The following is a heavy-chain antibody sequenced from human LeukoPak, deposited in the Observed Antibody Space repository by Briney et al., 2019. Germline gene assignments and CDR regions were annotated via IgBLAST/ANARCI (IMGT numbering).Heavy chain of an antibody. D-gene: IGHD2-15*01. CDR2: INHSGST. V-gene: IGHV4-34*01. Sequence: SETLSLTCAVYGGSFSGYYWSWIRQPPGKGLEWIGEINHSGSTNYNPSLKSRVTISGDTSKNQFSLKLSSVTAADTAVYYCARTQDLYCSGGSCYSPNFDYWGQGTLVTVSS. CDR3: ARTQDLYCSGGSCYSPNFDY. CDR1: GGSFSGYY. J-gene: IGHJ4*02.